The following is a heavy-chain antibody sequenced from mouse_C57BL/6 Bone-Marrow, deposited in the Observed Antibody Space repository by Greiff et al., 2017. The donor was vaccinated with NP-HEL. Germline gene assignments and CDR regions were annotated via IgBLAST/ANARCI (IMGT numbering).Heavy chain of an antibody. J-gene: IGHJ3*01. Sequence: EVKVVESGGGLVKPGGSLKLSCAASGFTFSSYAMSWVRQTPEKRLEWVATISDGGSYTYYPDNVKGRFTISRDNAKNNLYLQMSHLKSEDTAMYYCARDRGIYGKGPWFAYWGQGTLVTVSA. V-gene: IGHV5-4*01. D-gene: IGHD2-1*01. CDR2: ISDGGSYT. CDR3: ARDRGIYGKGPWFAY. CDR1: GFTFSSYA.